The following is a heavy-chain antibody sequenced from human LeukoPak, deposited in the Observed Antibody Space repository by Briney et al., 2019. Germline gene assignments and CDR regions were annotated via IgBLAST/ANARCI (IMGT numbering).Heavy chain of an antibody. CDR3: ARDLLGGVVVTLSFDY. CDR2: ISYDGSNK. J-gene: IGHJ4*02. D-gene: IGHD3-22*01. Sequence: QPGRSLRLSCAASGFTFSSYGMHWVRQAPGKGLEWVAVISYDGSNKYYADSVKGRFTISRDNSKNTLYLQMSSLRSEDTAVYYCARDLLGGVVVTLSFDYWGQGTLVTVSS. V-gene: IGHV3-30*03. CDR1: GFTFSSYG.